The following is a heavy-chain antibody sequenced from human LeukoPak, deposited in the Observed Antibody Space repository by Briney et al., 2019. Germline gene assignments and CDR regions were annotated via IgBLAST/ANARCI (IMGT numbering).Heavy chain of an antibody. V-gene: IGHV3-48*03. Sequence: GGSLRLSCAASGFTFSSYEMNWVRQAPGKGLEWVSYISSSGSTMYYADSVQGRFTISRDNAKNSLSLQMNSLRAEDTAVYFCTRNGRFLEGFDPWGQGTLVTVSS. CDR1: GFTFSSYE. D-gene: IGHD3-3*01. CDR2: ISSSGSTM. J-gene: IGHJ5*02. CDR3: TRNGRFLEGFDP.